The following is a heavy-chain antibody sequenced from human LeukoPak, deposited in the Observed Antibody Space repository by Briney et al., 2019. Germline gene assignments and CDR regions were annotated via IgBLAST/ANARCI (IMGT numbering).Heavy chain of an antibody. D-gene: IGHD2-2*01. Sequence: ASVKVSCKASGYTFTSYDINWVRQATGQGLEWMGWMNPNSGNTGYAQKFQGRVTMTRNTSISTAYMELSSLRSEDTAVYYCARARGYCSSTSCPRPFDPWGQGTLVTVSS. CDR3: ARARGYCSSTSCPRPFDP. CDR1: GYTFTSYD. V-gene: IGHV1-8*01. CDR2: MNPNSGNT. J-gene: IGHJ5*02.